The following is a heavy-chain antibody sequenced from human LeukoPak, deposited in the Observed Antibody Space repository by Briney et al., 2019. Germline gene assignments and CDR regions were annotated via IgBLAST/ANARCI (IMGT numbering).Heavy chain of an antibody. CDR2: IRYDGSNK. CDR1: GFTFSSYG. V-gene: IGHV3-30*02. Sequence: GGSLRLSCAASGFTFSSYGMHWVRQAPGKGLEWVAFIRYDGSNKYYADSVKGRFTISRDNSKNTLYLQMNSLRPEDTAVYYCARDLHGGYFSDYWGQGTLVTVSS. CDR3: ARDLHGGYFSDY. D-gene: IGHD4-23*01. J-gene: IGHJ4*02.